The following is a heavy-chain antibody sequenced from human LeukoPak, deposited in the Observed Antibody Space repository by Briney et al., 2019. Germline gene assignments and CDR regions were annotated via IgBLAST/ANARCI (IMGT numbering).Heavy chain of an antibody. J-gene: IGHJ6*02. V-gene: IGHV4-31*02. D-gene: IGHD2-2*01. Sequence: PSQTLSLTCTVSGGSISSGGYYWSWIRQHPGKGLEWIGYIYYSGSTYYNPSLKSRVTISVDTSKNQFSLKLSSVTAADTAVYYCARTPAAGCSSTSCPRSYYYGMDVWGQGITVTVSS. CDR3: ARTPAAGCSSTSCPRSYYYGMDV. CDR2: IYYSGST. CDR1: GGSISSGGYY.